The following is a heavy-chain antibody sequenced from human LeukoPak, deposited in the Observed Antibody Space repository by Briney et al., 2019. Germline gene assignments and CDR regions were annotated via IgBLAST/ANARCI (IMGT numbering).Heavy chain of an antibody. V-gene: IGHV3-21*01. J-gene: IGHJ6*02. D-gene: IGHD2-2*01. CDR2: ISSSGSHI. CDR1: GFNFTRFT. Sequence: PGGSLRLSCEASGFNFTRFTFNWVRQTPGKGPELVCHISSSGSHIKYVDSVRGRFTVSRDNSKNSVDLLMNNLRAGDTAAYYCARGSCSSSSCYERLNGLDVWGQGTPVTVSS. CDR3: ARGSCSSSSCYERLNGLDV.